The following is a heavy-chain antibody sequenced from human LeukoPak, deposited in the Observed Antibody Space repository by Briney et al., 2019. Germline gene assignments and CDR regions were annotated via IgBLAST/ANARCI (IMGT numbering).Heavy chain of an antibody. D-gene: IGHD3-22*01. CDR2: IGLRSGST. J-gene: IGHJ4*02. V-gene: IGHV3-23*01. CDR3: AKLGGYYDNSASRYFDY. CDR1: GFTFTNYA. Sequence: GSLRLSCAASGFTFTNYAMTWVRQAPGKGLEWVSAIGLRSGSTYYADSVKGRFSISRDNSKNTVYLQMNSLRADDTAVYYCAKLGGYYDNSASRYFDYRGQGTLVTVSS.